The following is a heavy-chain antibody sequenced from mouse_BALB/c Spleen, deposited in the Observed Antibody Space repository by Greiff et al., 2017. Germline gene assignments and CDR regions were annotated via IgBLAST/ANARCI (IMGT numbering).Heavy chain of an antibody. D-gene: IGHD2-14*01. Sequence: VQLVESGPELVKPGASVKISCKASGYTFTDYYINWVKQKPGQGLEWIGWIYPGSGNTKYNEKFKGKATLTVDTSSSTAYMQLSSLTSEDTAVYCCARRGYTYAMDYWGQGTSVTVSS. CDR2: IYPGSGNT. CDR3: ARRGYTYAMDY. CDR1: GYTFTDYY. V-gene: IGHV1-84*02. J-gene: IGHJ4*01.